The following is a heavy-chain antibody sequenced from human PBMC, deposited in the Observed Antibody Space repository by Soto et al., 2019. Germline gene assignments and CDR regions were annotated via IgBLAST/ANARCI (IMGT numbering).Heavy chain of an antibody. Sequence: SETLSLTCTVSGDSISSGDYYWSWIRQPPGKGLEWIGEINHNGGTNYNPSLRSRVTISVDTSKNQFSLKMSSVTAADTVVFYCARRNDILTGYSNGWFDPWGQGTLVTGSS. CDR3: ARRNDILTGYSNGWFDP. V-gene: IGHV4-39*07. CDR2: INHNGGT. J-gene: IGHJ5*02. CDR1: GDSISSGDYY. D-gene: IGHD3-9*01.